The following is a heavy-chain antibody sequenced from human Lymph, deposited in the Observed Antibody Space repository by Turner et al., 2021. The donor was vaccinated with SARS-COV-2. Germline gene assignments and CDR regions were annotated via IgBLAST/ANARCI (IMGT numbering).Heavy chain of an antibody. V-gene: IGHV3-66*01. D-gene: IGHD3-10*01. CDR3: ARDFREGAFDI. CDR1: GITVSSTY. CDR2: VYAGGST. J-gene: IGHJ3*02. Sequence: EVQLVESGGGLVQPGGSLRLSCAASGITVSSTYMRWVRQAPGKGLEWVSVVYAGGSTFYADSVKGRFTISRDKSKNTLYLQMNRLRAEDTAVYYCARDFREGAFDIWGQGTMVTISS.